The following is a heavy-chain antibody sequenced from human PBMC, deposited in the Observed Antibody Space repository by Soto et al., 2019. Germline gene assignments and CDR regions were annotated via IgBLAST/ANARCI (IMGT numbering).Heavy chain of an antibody. CDR2: ITSSGGGT. J-gene: IGHJ4*02. D-gene: IGHD5-18*01. V-gene: IGHV3-23*01. CDR3: AKLTAG. CDR1: GFTFSAYV. Sequence: PGGSLRLSCAASGFTFSAYVMSWVRQAPGKGLEWVSSITSSGGGTYYADSVKGRFTVSRDNSKNTVYLQMNSLRDEDTAVYYCAKLTAGWGQGTLVTVCS.